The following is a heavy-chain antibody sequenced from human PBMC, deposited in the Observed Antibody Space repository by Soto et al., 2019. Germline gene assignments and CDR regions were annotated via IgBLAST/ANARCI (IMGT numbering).Heavy chain of an antibody. CDR2: IIPIFGTA. CDR1: RVAFSKFI. CDR3: AKVRYSSPMGYYYGMDV. V-gene: IGHV1-69*13. D-gene: IGHD6-19*01. J-gene: IGHJ6*02. Sequence: SVKVSCKVSRVAFSKFIVTWVRQAPGLGLEWVGGIIPIFGTANYAQKFQGRVTITADESTSTSYMEVNNLRSEDTAVYYCAKVRYSSPMGYYYGMDVWGQGTTVTVSS.